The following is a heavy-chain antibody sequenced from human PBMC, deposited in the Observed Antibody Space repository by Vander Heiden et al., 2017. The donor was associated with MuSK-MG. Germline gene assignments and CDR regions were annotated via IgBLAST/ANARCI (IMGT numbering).Heavy chain of an antibody. CDR1: GLTFDNFG. CDR2: IGARSTYI. J-gene: IGHJ4*01. Sequence: EVHLVESGGGLVKAGGSLRLSCAASGLTFDNFGMHWVRQAPGKGLEWVSSIGARSTYIYYADSVKGRFTISRDNAKSSVYLQMSSLRAEDTATYWCAGQHTANYWYAFDYCGHGTLGTVSS. V-gene: IGHV3-21*01. CDR3: AGQHTANYWYAFDY. D-gene: IGHD2-8*02.